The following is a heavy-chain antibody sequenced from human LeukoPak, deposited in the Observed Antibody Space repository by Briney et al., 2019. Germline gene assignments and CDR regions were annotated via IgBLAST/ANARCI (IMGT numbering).Heavy chain of an antibody. CDR3: ARLLKGIAAAGTVRLFGNWFDP. CDR1: GGSISSGSYY. Sequence: SQTLSLTCTVSGGSISSGSYYWSWIRQPPGKGLEWIGEINHSGSTNYNPSLKSRVTISVDTSKNQFSLKLSSVTAADTAVYYCARLLKGIAAAGTVRLFGNWFDPWGQGTLVTVSS. D-gene: IGHD6-13*01. V-gene: IGHV4-39*07. CDR2: INHSGST. J-gene: IGHJ5*02.